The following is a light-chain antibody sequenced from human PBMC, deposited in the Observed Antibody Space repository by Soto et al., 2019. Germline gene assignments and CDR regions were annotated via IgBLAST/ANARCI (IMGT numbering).Light chain of an antibody. CDR1: ERLTTN. Sequence: EIVMTQSPATLSVSPGEGVTLPCRASERLTTNLAWYQQSPGQAPRLLIYGTYTRATGIPTRFSGSGTGTEFTLTISSLESKDFAVYYCQQYNKWPRTFGGGTKVDIK. J-gene: IGKJ4*01. CDR3: QQYNKWPRT. V-gene: IGKV3D-15*01. CDR2: GTY.